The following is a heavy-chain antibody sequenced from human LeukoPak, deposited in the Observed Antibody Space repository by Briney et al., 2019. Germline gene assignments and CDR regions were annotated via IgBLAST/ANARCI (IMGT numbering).Heavy chain of an antibody. CDR3: ARVTGYCSSTSCPGGDWFDP. V-gene: IGHV3-7*01. D-gene: IGHD2-2*01. Sequence: PGGSLRLSCAASGFTFSSYWMSWVRQAPGKGLEWVANIKQDGSEKYYVDSVKGRFTISRDNAKNSLYLQMNSLRAEDTAVYYCARVTGYCSSTSCPGGDWFDPWGQGTPVTVSS. J-gene: IGHJ5*02. CDR2: IKQDGSEK. CDR1: GFTFSSYW.